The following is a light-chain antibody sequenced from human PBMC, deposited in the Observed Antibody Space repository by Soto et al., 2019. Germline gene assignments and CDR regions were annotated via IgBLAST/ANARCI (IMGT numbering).Light chain of an antibody. CDR2: KAS. CDR3: QQYNSYLT. V-gene: IGKV1-5*03. CDR1: QSISSW. J-gene: IGKJ1*01. Sequence: DIQMTQSPSTLSASVGDRVTITCRASQSISSWLAWYQQKPGKAPKLLIYKASSLESGVPSRFSGSGSGTEFTFTISSQQPDDFATYYCQQYNSYLTFGKGTKVELQ.